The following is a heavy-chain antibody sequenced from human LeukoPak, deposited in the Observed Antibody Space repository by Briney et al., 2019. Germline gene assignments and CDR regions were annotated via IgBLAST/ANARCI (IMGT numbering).Heavy chain of an antibody. CDR1: GFTFSSYG. V-gene: IGHV3-48*01. J-gene: IGHJ4*02. CDR2: ISSSSKTI. Sequence: SGGSLRLSCAASGFTFSSYGMIWVRQAPGKGLEWISYISSSSKTIYYADSVKGRFTISRDNAKNSLYLQVSSLRVEDTAVYYCAREEGFDYWGQGTLVTVSS. CDR3: AREEGFDY.